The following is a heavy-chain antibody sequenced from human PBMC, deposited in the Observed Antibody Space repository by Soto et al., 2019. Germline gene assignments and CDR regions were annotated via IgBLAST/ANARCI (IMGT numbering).Heavy chain of an antibody. J-gene: IGHJ4*02. V-gene: IGHV3-23*01. CDR2: ISGSGGST. D-gene: IGHD3-10*01. Sequence: GGSLRLSCAASGFTFSSYAMSWVRQAPGKGLEWVSAISGSGGSTYYADSVKGRFTISRDNSKNILYLQMSSLRAEDSAVYYCARGSMDSCPGSRIFDFWGRGTLVTVSS. CDR1: GFTFSSYA. CDR3: ARGSMDSCPGSRIFDF.